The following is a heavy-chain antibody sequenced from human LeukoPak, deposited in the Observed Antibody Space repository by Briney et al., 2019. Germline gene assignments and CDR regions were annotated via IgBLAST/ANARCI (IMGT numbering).Heavy chain of an antibody. Sequence: SETLSLTCTVSGGSISSRSYYWGWIRQPPGKGLEWIGSIYYSGSTYYNPSLKNRVTISVDTSKNQFSLKLSSVTAADTAVYYCARDGSSIQLWLRGEFDYWGQGTLVTVSS. CDR1: GGSISSRSYY. J-gene: IGHJ4*02. V-gene: IGHV4-39*07. CDR3: ARDGSSIQLWLRGEFDY. D-gene: IGHD5-18*01. CDR2: IYYSGST.